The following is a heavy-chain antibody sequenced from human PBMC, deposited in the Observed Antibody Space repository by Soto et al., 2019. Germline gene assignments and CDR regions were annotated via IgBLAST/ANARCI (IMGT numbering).Heavy chain of an antibody. D-gene: IGHD6-19*01. J-gene: IGHJ5*02. CDR2: IYQSGVT. Sequence: PSETLSLTCNMSGDSYSISTYSWSCIRQPPGKALQWIGFIYQSGVTSYNPSLASRVSISLDRSNNQCSLKLKSVTAADTAVYFFAGMPYTSGLRFDPWGPGTLVTVSS. V-gene: IGHV4-30-2*01. CDR1: GDSYSISTYS. CDR3: AGMPYTSGLRFDP.